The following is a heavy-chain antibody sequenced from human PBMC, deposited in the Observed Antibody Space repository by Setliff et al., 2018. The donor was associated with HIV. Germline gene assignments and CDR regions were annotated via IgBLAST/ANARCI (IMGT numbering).Heavy chain of an antibody. CDR3: ARDEPTGGIDY. CDR1: GYTFTNYD. Sequence: GASVKVSCKPSGYTFTNYDINWVRQAAGQGLEWMGWMNPDSRNTGYAQRFEGSVTMTWDTSISTAYMELNNVKFEDTAVYYCARDEPTGGIDYWGQGTLVTVSS. J-gene: IGHJ4*02. CDR2: MNPDSRNT. D-gene: IGHD3-10*01. V-gene: IGHV1-8*02.